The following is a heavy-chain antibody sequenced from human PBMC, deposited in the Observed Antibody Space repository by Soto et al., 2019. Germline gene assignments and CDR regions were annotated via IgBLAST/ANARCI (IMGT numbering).Heavy chain of an antibody. J-gene: IGHJ4*02. CDR1: GFTFSSYW. CDR2: INSDGSST. D-gene: IGHD6-19*01. V-gene: IGHV3-74*01. Sequence: EVQLVESGGGLVQPGGSLRLSCAASGFTFSSYWMHWVRKHPGKGLVWVSRINSDGSSTSYADSVKGRFTISRDNAKNTLYLQMNSLRAEETAVYYCAVAVAGPTAIGYWGQGTLVTVSS. CDR3: AVAVAGPTAIGY.